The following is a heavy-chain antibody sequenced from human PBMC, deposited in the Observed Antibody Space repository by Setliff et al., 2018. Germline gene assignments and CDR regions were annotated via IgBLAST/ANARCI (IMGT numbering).Heavy chain of an antibody. CDR3: ARDTYIGDFWSGYYIQGRFDP. Sequence: ASVKVSCKASGYTFTNYAIHWVRQAPGQRLEWMGWINAGNGNTKYSQKFQGRVTVTRDTSASTAYMELSSLRSEDTAVYYCARDTYIGDFWSGYYIQGRFDPWGQGTLVTVSS. J-gene: IGHJ5*02. CDR1: GYTFTNYA. V-gene: IGHV1-3*01. CDR2: INAGNGNT. D-gene: IGHD3-3*01.